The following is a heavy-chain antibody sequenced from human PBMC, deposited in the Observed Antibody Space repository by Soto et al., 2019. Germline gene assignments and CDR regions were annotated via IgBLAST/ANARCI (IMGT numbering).Heavy chain of an antibody. CDR3: ARDFFDSSDYTTNWFDP. CDR2: IYHTGNA. J-gene: IGHJ5*02. D-gene: IGHD3-22*01. V-gene: IGHV4-39*01. CDR1: GDSISNSRFY. Sequence: SETLSLTCSVSGDSISNSRFYWAWIRQPPGEGLEWIGSIYHTGNAYYNPSLKSRVTISVDTSKNQFSLKLTSVTAADATLYYCARDFFDSSDYTTNWFDPWGQGTLVTVSS.